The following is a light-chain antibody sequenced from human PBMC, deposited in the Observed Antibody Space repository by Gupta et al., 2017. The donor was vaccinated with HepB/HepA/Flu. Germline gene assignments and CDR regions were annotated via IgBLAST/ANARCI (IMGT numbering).Light chain of an antibody. Sequence: DIQMPQPPSTLSASVGDRVTITCRASQSISYWLAWYHQKPGKAPKLLIYKASSLESGVPSRFSGSGSGTEFTLTISSLQPDDFATYYCQQYNSYRRTFGQGTKVEIK. J-gene: IGKJ1*01. CDR3: QQYNSYRRT. CDR1: QSISYW. V-gene: IGKV1-5*03. CDR2: KAS.